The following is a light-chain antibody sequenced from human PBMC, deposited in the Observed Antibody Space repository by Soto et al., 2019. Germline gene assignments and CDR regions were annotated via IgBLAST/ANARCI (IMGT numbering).Light chain of an antibody. CDR3: SSYTSSSTRI. J-gene: IGLJ2*01. V-gene: IGLV2-14*04. Sequence: SISCTRNSSDVGGYNYVSWYQQHLGKAPNRMIYDVSNRPSGVSNRFSGSNSGNTASLTISLLQAEDEADYFSSSYTSSSTRIFGGGT. CDR2: DVS. CDR1: SSDVGGYNY.